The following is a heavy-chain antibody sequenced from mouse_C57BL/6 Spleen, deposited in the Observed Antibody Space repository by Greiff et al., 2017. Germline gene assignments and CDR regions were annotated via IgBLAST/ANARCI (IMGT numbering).Heavy chain of an antibody. Sequence: EVQLQESGPGLVKPSQSLSLTCSVTGYSITSGYYWNWIRQFPGNKLEWMGYISYDGSNNYNPSLKSRIAITRDTSKNQFFLKLNSVTTEDTATYYCARDPDSSGYVGYFDVWGTGTTVTVSS. D-gene: IGHD3-2*02. J-gene: IGHJ1*03. V-gene: IGHV3-6*01. CDR2: ISYDGSN. CDR1: GYSITSGYY. CDR3: ARDPDSSGYVGYFDV.